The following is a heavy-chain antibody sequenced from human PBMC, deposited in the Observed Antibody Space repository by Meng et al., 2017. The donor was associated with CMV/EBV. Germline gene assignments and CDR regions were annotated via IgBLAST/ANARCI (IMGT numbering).Heavy chain of an antibody. CDR3: AKGGYYGSGSRGKWFDP. Sequence: VQVWESGGGLVQPGGSLRVSCAASGFTFSRYAMSWVRQAPGKGLEWVSTISGSGGNTYYADSVTGRFTISRDNSKNTLFLQMNSLRAEDTAVYYCAKGGYYGSGSRGKWFDPWGQGTLVTVSS. J-gene: IGHJ5*02. CDR2: ISGSGGNT. CDR1: GFTFSRYA. D-gene: IGHD3-10*01. V-gene: IGHV3-23*01.